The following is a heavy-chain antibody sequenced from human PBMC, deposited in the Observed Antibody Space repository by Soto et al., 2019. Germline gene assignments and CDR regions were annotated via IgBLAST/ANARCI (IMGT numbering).Heavy chain of an antibody. D-gene: IGHD2-2*01. J-gene: IGHJ4*02. CDR3: AKDRIVVVPAATFWDY. CDR1: GFTFSSYA. V-gene: IGHV3-23*01. Sequence: GGSLRLSCAASGFTFSSYAMSWVRQAPGKGLEWVSAISGSGGSTYYADSVKGRFTISGDNSKNTLYLQMNSLRAEDTAVYYCAKDRIVVVPAATFWDYWGQGTLVTVSS. CDR2: ISGSGGST.